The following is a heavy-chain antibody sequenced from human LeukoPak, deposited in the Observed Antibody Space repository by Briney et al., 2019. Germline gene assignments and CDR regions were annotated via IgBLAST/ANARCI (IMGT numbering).Heavy chain of an antibody. CDR2: IWYDGSNK. V-gene: IGHV3-30*02. CDR3: AKDGSYSIAAEGWFDP. Sequence: GGSLRLSCAASGFTFSNYGMHWVRQAPGKGLEWVAVIWYDGSNKYYADSVKGRFTISRDNSKNTLYLQMNSLRAEDTAVYYCAKDGSYSIAAEGWFDPWGQGTLVTVSS. D-gene: IGHD6-13*01. CDR1: GFTFSNYG. J-gene: IGHJ5*02.